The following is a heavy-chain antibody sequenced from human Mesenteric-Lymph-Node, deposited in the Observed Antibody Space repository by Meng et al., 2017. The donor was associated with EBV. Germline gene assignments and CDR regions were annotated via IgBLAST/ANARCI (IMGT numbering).Heavy chain of an antibody. CDR2: IYHSGTT. CDR1: NASISSSDW. V-gene: IGHV4-4*02. CDR3: ARVTWPRLAVYYFDF. Sequence: QVQLQESGPGLVKLSGPLSLTGAVSNASISSSDWWSWVRPSPGKGLEWIGEIYHSGTTSYNPSLKSRATLSVDKSRNEFSLKLSSVTAADTAVYYCARVTWPRLAVYYFDFWGQGTLVTVSS. D-gene: IGHD5-12*01. J-gene: IGHJ4*02.